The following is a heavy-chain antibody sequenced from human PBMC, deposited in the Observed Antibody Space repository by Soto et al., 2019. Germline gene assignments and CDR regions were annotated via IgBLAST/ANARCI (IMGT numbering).Heavy chain of an antibody. CDR3: ARDSSGSQYYYYGMDV. J-gene: IGHJ6*02. CDR2: IYYSGST. CDR1: GGSISSGGYY. D-gene: IGHD3-22*01. V-gene: IGHV4-31*03. Sequence: SETLSLTCTVSGGSISSGGYYWSWIRQHPGKGLEWIGYIYYSGSTYYNPSLKSRVTISVDTSKNQFSLKLSSVTAADTAVYYCARDSSGSQYYYYGMDVWGQGTTVTVSS.